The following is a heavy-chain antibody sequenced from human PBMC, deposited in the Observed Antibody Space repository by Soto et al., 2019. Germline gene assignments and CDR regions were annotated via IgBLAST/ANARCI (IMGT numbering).Heavy chain of an antibody. D-gene: IGHD6-13*01. CDR1: GYTFTSYY. Sequence: ASVKVSCKASGYTFTSYYMHWVRQAPGQGLEWMGIINPSGGSTSYAQKFQGRVTMTRDTSTSTVYMELNSLRAEDTALYYCAKDMAVWAAAGFDYWGQGTLVTVSS. J-gene: IGHJ4*02. V-gene: IGHV1-46*01. CDR2: INPSGGST. CDR3: AKDMAVWAAAGFDY.